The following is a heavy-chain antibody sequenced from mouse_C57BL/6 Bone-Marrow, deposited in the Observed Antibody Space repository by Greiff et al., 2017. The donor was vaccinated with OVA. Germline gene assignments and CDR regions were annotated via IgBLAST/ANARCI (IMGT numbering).Heavy chain of an antibody. CDR3: TTFYKD. CDR2: IDPENGDT. CDR1: GFNIKDDY. Sequence: EVMLVESGAELVRPGASVKLSCTASGFNIKDDYMHWVKQRPEQGLEWIGWIDPENGDTEYASKFQGKATITADTSSNTAYLQLSSLTSEDTAVYYCTTFYKDWGQGTTLTVSS. J-gene: IGHJ2*01. D-gene: IGHD1-3*01. V-gene: IGHV14-4*01.